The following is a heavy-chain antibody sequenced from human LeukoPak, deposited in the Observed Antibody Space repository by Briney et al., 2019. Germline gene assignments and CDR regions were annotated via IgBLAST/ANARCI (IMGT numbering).Heavy chain of an antibody. V-gene: IGHV3-7*04. D-gene: IGHD6-13*01. J-gene: IGHJ4*02. CDR2: IKQDGSEK. Sequence: GGSLRLSCAASGFTFSSYWMSWVRQAPGKGLEWVANIKQDGSEKYYVDSVKGRFTISRDNAKNSLYLQMNSLRTEDTAVYYCARGTIAAAGYYYFDYWGQGTQVTVSS. CDR3: ARGTIAAAGYYYFDY. CDR1: GFTFSSYW.